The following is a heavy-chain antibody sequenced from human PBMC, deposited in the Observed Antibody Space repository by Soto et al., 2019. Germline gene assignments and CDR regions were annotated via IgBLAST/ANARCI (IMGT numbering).Heavy chain of an antibody. Sequence: QVQLVQSGAEVKKPGASVKVSCKASGYTFTSYGISWVRQAPGQGLEWMGWISAYNRNTNYAQKLQGRVTMTTDTSTSTAYMELRSLRSDDTAVYYCARDAGAYGDYVRSFHDVWGQATTVTVSS. D-gene: IGHD4-17*01. J-gene: IGHJ6*02. CDR3: ARDAGAYGDYVRSFHDV. V-gene: IGHV1-18*01. CDR2: ISAYNRNT. CDR1: GYTFTSYG.